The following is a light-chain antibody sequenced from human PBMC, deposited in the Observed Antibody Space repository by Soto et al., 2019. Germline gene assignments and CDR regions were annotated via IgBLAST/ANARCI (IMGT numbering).Light chain of an antibody. CDR2: GAS. Sequence: EIVLTQSPVTLSLSPGERATLSCRASQSVSSSYLAWYQQKPGQAPRLLIYGASTRATGIPARFSGSGSGTEFTLTISSLQSEDFAVYYCQQYGSSGTFGQGTKVDI. V-gene: IGKV3-20*01. CDR1: QSVSSSY. J-gene: IGKJ1*01. CDR3: QQYGSSGT.